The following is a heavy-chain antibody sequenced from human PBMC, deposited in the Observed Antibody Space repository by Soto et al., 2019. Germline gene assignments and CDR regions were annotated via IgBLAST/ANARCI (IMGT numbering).Heavy chain of an antibody. Sequence: EVPLVESGGGLVQPGGSLRLSCAASGFTFRSHWMSWVRQAPGKGLEWVANIKQDGSEKYYVDSVKGRVTISRDNAKNSLYLQRNSLRAEDTAVYYCARADYYDSSGYYCGNWGQGTLVTVSS. V-gene: IGHV3-7*04. CDR1: GFTFRSHW. CDR3: ARADYYDSSGYYCGN. J-gene: IGHJ4*02. CDR2: IKQDGSEK. D-gene: IGHD3-22*01.